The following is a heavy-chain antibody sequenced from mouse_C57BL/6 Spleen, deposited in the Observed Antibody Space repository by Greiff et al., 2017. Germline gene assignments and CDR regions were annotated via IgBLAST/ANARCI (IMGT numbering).Heavy chain of an antibody. D-gene: IGHD3-2*02. CDR1: GFTFTSYG. J-gene: IGHJ2*01. CDR2: ISSGGSYT. CDR3: AREGFAYYFDY. V-gene: IGHV5-6*01. Sequence: EVLLVESGADLVKPGGSLKLSCAASGFTFTSYGMSWVRQTPDKRLEWVATISSGGSYTYYPDSVKGRFTITRDNSTNTQYLQISSLKSEDTAMYYCAREGFAYYFDYWGQGTTLTVSS.